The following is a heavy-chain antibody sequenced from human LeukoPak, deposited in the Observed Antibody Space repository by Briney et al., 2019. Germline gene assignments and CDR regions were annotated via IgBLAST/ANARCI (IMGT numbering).Heavy chain of an antibody. J-gene: IGHJ4*02. CDR3: AKGARYGSGSYYTFDY. V-gene: IGHV3-23*01. Sequence: PGGSLRLSCAASGFTFSSYAMSWVRQAPGKGLEWVSAISGSGGSTDYAHSVKGRFTISSDTSKNTLYLQMNSLRAEDTAVYYCAKGARYGSGSYYTFDYWGQGTLVTVSS. CDR1: GFTFSSYA. D-gene: IGHD3-10*01. CDR2: ISGSGGST.